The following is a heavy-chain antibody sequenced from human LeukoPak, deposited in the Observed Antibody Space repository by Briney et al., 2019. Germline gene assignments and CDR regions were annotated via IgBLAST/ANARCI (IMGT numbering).Heavy chain of an antibody. V-gene: IGHV4-61*02. CDR1: GGSISSGSYY. CDR3: ARSVLYGGKYWYYFDY. CDR2: IYTSGST. D-gene: IGHD4-23*01. Sequence: SETLSLTCTVSGGSISSGSYYWSWIRQPAGKGLEWIGRIYTSGSTNYNPSLKSRVTISVDTSKNQFSLKLSSVTAADTAVYYCARSVLYGGKYWYYFDYWGQGTLVTVSS. J-gene: IGHJ4*02.